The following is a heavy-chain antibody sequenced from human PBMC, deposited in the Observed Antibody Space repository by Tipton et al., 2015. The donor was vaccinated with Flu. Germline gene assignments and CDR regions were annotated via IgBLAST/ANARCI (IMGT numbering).Heavy chain of an antibody. V-gene: IGHV3-53*04. CDR3: ARDGKSSGWYYYGMDV. CDR1: GFTVSSNY. J-gene: IGHJ6*02. CDR2: IYSGGST. Sequence: SLRLSCAASGFTVSSNYMSWVRQAPGKGLEWVSVIYSGGSTYYADSVKGRFTISRHNSKNTLYLQMNSLRAEDTAVYYCARDGKSSGWYYYGMDVWGQGTTVTVSS. D-gene: IGHD6-19*01.